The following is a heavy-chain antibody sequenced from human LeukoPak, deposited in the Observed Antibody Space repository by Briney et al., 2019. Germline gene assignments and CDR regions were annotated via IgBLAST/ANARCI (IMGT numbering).Heavy chain of an antibody. V-gene: IGHV4-59*12. CDR2: IYYSGST. CDR1: GGSISSYY. CDR3: ARDGLLLWFGEGGFDP. Sequence: SETLSLTRTVSGGSISSYYWSWIRQPPGKGLEWIGYIYYSGSTNYNPSLKSRVTMSVDTSKNQFSLKLSSVTAADTAVYYCARDGLLLWFGEGGFDPWGQGTLVTVSS. J-gene: IGHJ5*02. D-gene: IGHD3-10*01.